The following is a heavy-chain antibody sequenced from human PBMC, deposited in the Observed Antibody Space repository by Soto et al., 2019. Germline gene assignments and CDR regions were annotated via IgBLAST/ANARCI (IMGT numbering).Heavy chain of an antibody. CDR3: AREPYGDYSSY. CDR2: ITPILGIA. J-gene: IGHJ4*02. V-gene: IGHV1-69*08. Sequence: QVQLVQSGAEVKKPGSSVKVSCKASGGTFSSYSINWVRQAPGQGLEWMGRITPILGIANYAQKFQGRVTITADKSTSTAYMELSSLRSEDTAVYYCAREPYGDYSSYWGQGTLVTVSS. D-gene: IGHD4-17*01. CDR1: GGTFSSYS.